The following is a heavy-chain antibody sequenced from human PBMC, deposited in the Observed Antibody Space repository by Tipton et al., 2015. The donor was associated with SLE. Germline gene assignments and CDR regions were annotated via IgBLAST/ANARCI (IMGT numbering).Heavy chain of an antibody. Sequence: TLSLTCTVSGGSISSSSYYWGWIRQPPGKGLEWIGSIYYSGSTYYNPSLKSRVTISVDTSKNQFSLKLSSVTAADTAVYYCARDPGNFFGAFDIWGQGAMVTVSS. CDR2: IYYSGST. CDR1: GGSISSSSYY. CDR3: ARDPGNFFGAFDI. V-gene: IGHV4-39*07. J-gene: IGHJ3*02. D-gene: IGHD3-3*01.